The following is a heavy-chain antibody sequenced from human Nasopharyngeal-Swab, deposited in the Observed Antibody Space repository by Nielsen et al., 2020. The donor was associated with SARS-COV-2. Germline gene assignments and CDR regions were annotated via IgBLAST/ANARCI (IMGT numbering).Heavy chain of an antibody. CDR3: AKDLGVESPLWFDY. CDR2: ISGSGGST. D-gene: IGHD4-23*01. Sequence: GVLKISCTASGFTFSSYAMSWVRQAPGKGLEWVSEISGSGGSTYYAESVKGRFTIPRDNSKNTLYLQMSSLRAEDTAIYYCAKDLGVESPLWFDYWGQGTLLTVSS. J-gene: IGHJ4*02. CDR1: GFTFSSYA. V-gene: IGHV3-23*01.